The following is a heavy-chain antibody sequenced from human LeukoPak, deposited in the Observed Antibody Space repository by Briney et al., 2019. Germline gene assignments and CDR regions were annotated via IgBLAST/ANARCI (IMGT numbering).Heavy chain of an antibody. CDR2: IYYSGST. D-gene: IGHD3-22*01. CDR3: ARVEDSTMIVVVR. V-gene: IGHV4-39*01. CDR1: GGSISSYY. Sequence: SETLSLTCTVSGGSISSYYWSWIRQPPGKGLEWIGSIYYSGSTYYNPSLKSRVTISVDTSKNQFSLKLSSVTAADTAVYYCARVEDSTMIVVVRWGQGTMVTVSS. J-gene: IGHJ3*01.